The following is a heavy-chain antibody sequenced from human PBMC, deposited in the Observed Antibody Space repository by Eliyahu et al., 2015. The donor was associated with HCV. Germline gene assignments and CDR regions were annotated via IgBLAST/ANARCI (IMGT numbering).Heavy chain of an antibody. V-gene: IGHV4-39*01. CDR3: ARQGRYSGSYSDFDY. CDR2: IYYSGTT. D-gene: IGHD1-26*01. CDR1: GGSISSNYY. Sequence: QLQLQESGPGLVKPPETLSLTCTVSGGSISSNYYWGWIRQPPGKGLEWVGSIYYSGTTYYNASLKSRVTISVDTSKNQFSLKLSSVTAADTAVFYCARQGRYSGSYSDFDYWGQGTLVTVSS. J-gene: IGHJ4*02.